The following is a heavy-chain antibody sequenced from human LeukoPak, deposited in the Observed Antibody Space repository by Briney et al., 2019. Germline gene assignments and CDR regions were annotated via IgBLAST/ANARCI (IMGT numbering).Heavy chain of an antibody. CDR2: INSDGSNT. J-gene: IGHJ5*02. CDR1: GFTFSNYW. Sequence: GGSLRLSCAASGFTFSNYWMHWVRQAPGKGLVWVSRINSDGSNTSYADSVKGRFTISRDNAKNTLYLQLNSLRAEDTAVYYCARDPTGMVVAATWGQGTLVTVSS. D-gene: IGHD2-15*01. V-gene: IGHV3-74*01. CDR3: ARDPTGMVVAAT.